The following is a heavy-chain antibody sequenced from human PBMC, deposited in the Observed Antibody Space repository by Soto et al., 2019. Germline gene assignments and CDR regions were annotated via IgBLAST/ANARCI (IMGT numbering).Heavy chain of an antibody. D-gene: IGHD6-19*01. CDR1: GFSFSTHA. V-gene: IGHV3-23*01. J-gene: IGHJ4*02. CDR2: ISSGGTTT. CDR3: AREGGSIGGWFGRKFDS. Sequence: DVELLESGGGLVQPGGSLRLSCTASGFSFSTHAMSWVRQAPGKGLEWVSSISSGGTTTFYAASVEGRFTISRDKSKNTWYLQMNRLRADDTAVYYCAREGGSIGGWFGRKFDSWGQGTQVTVSS.